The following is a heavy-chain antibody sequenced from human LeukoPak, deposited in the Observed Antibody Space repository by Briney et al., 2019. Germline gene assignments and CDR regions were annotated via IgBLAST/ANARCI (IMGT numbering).Heavy chain of an antibody. CDR2: IFSNGDT. V-gene: IGHV3-53*01. CDR1: EFTVSRNY. Sequence: GGSLGLSCTASEFTVSRNYMLWVRQAPGKGLEWVSLIFSNGDTHYADSVKGRFTISRDTSKNTVSLQMNSLRVEDTAMYYCTRDQMNYWGQGTLVTVSS. D-gene: IGHD5-24*01. CDR3: TRDQMNY. J-gene: IGHJ4*02.